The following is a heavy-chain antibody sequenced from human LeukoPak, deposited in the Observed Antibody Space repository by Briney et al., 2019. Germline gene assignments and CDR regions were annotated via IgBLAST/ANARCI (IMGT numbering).Heavy chain of an antibody. V-gene: IGHV3-30*02. CDR2: IRYDGSNK. Sequence: PGGSLRLSCAAPGFTFSSYGMHWVRQAPGKGLEWVAFIRYDGSNKYYADSVKGRFTISRDNSKNTLYLQMNSLRAEDTAVYYCAKAAKTTVTTRWTFYYYYGMDVWGQGTTVTVSS. CDR1: GFTFSSYG. J-gene: IGHJ6*02. CDR3: AKAAKTTVTTRWTFYYYYGMDV. D-gene: IGHD4-17*01.